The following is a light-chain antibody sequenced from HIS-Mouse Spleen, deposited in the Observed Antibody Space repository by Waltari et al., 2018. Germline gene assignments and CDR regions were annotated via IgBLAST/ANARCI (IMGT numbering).Light chain of an antibody. Sequence: SHELTQPPSVSVSPGQTASITCPGDQLGDKYACWYQQKPGQSPVLVIYQDSKRPSGIPERFSGSNSGNTATLTISGTQAMDEADYYCQAWDSSTVVFGGGTKLTVL. J-gene: IGLJ2*01. V-gene: IGLV3-1*01. CDR2: QDS. CDR3: QAWDSSTVV. CDR1: QLGDKY.